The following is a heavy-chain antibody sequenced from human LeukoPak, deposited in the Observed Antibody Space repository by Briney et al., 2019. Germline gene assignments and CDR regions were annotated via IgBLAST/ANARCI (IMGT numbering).Heavy chain of an antibody. Sequence: SETLSLTCTVSGGSISSYYWSWIRQPPGKGLEWIGYIYYSGSTSYNPSLKSRVTISVDTSKNQFSLKLSSVTAADTAVYYCARGYDILTGLLDAFDIWGQGTMVTVSS. D-gene: IGHD3-9*01. CDR1: GGSISSYY. CDR2: IYYSGST. J-gene: IGHJ3*02. CDR3: ARGYDILTGLLDAFDI. V-gene: IGHV4-59*01.